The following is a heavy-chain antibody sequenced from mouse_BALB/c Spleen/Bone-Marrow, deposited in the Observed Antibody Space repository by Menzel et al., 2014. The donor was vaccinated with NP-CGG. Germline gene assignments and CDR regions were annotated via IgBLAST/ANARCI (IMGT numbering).Heavy chain of an antibody. CDR1: GFTFTDYY. J-gene: IGHJ4*01. CDR2: IRNKAYGYTT. Sequence: EVQRVESGGGLVQPGGSLRLSCTTSGFTFTDYYMSWVRQPPGKALEWLAFIRNKAYGYTTEYSASVRGRFTISRDNSQSILCLQMNTLRAEDSATYYCARFPMDYWGQGTSVTVSS. CDR3: ARFPMDY. V-gene: IGHV7-3*02.